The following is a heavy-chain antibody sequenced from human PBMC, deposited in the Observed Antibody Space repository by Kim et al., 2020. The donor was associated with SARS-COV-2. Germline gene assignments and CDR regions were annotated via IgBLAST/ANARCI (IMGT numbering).Heavy chain of an antibody. CDR1: GFTFSSYA. V-gene: IGHV3-23*01. Sequence: GGSLRLSCAASGFTFSSYAMSWVRQAPGKGLEWVSTITSSGGSTYSADSVKGRFTISRDNSKNTLYLQMNSLRADDTAVYYCAKGHCSGWGQGTLVTVSS. J-gene: IGHJ4*02. CDR2: ITSSGGST. CDR3: AKGHCSG. D-gene: IGHD2-15*01.